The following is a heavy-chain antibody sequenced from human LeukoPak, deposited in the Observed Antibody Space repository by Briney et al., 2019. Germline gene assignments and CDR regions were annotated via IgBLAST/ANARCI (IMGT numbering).Heavy chain of an antibody. V-gene: IGHV4-31*03. J-gene: IGHJ5*02. CDR1: GGSISSGGYY. D-gene: IGHD3-10*02. CDR3: ARERISVVRPDVRFDP. Sequence: SQTLSLTCTVSGGSISSGGYYGSWIRQHPGKGLEWMGYIYYSGSTYYNPSLKSRVTISVDTSKNQFSLKLSSVTAADTAVYYCARERISVVRPDVRFDPWGQGTLVTVSS. CDR2: IYYSGST.